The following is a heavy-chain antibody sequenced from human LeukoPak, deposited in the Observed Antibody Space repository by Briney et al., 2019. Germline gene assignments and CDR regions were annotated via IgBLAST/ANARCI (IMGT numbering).Heavy chain of an antibody. Sequence: SETLSLTCSVSGGSISDNYWGWIRQPPGKGLEWIGYIYYSGRTDYNPSLKSRVTISVDTSKNQFSLKLSSVTAADTAVYYCAIGYCTSATCYYAWFDPWGQGTLVTVSS. J-gene: IGHJ5*02. D-gene: IGHD2-2*01. CDR3: AIGYCTSATCYYAWFDP. CDR2: IYYSGRT. V-gene: IGHV4-59*01. CDR1: GGSISDNY.